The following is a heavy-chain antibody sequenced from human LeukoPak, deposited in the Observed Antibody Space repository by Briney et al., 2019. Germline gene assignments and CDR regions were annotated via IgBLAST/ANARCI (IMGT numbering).Heavy chain of an antibody. V-gene: IGHV5-51*01. D-gene: IGHD4-23*01. CDR1: GYGFTSYW. J-gene: IGHJ6*03. CDR2: IYPGDSDT. Sequence: GESLKISCKGSGYGFTSYWIGWVRPMPGKGREWMGIIYPGDSDTRYSPSFQGQVTISADKSISTAYLQWSSLKASGTAMYYCARLRGYGGKYYYYYYMDVWGKGTTVTVSS. CDR3: ARLRGYGGKYYYYYYMDV.